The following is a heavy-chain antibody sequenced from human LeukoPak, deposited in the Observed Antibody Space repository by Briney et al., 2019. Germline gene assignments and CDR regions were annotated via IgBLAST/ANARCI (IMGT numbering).Heavy chain of an antibody. V-gene: IGHV1-3*02. CDR2: SNAGNGNT. D-gene: IGHD2-2*02. CDR3: ARGGGYCSSTSCYTGIIRGWFDP. CDR1: GYTFTSYA. Sequence: VASVKVSCKASGYTFTSYAMHWVRQAPGQRLEWMGWSNAGNGNTKYSQEFQGRVTITRDTSASTAYMELSSLRSDDTAVYYCARGGGYCSSTSCYTGIIRGWFDPWGQGTLVTVSS. J-gene: IGHJ5*02.